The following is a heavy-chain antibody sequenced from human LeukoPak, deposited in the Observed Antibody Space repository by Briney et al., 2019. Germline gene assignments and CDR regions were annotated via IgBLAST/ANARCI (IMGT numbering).Heavy chain of an antibody. J-gene: IGHJ4*02. CDR3: ARGTEGEYCSSTSCLDSFDY. D-gene: IGHD2-2*01. CDR1: GGSISSGGYF. V-gene: IGHV4-61*02. Sequence: SETLSLTCTVSGGSISSGGYFWSWIRQPVGKGLEWIGRIYNAGSTNYNPSLQSRVTILLDTSKNQFSLRLSFVTAADTAVYYCARGTEGEYCSSTSCLDSFDYWGQGTLVTVSS. CDR2: IYNAGST.